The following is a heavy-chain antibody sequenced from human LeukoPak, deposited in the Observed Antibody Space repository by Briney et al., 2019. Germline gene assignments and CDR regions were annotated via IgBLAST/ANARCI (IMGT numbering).Heavy chain of an antibody. CDR1: GFTFDDYA. V-gene: IGHV3-9*01. D-gene: IGHD1-26*01. CDR2: ISWNSGSI. Sequence: GGSLRLSCAASGFTFDDYAMHWVRQAPGKGLEWVSGISWNSGSIGYADSVKGRFTISRDNAKNSLYLQMNSLRAEDTALYYCAKAYQSGSYPYYFDYWGQGTLVTVSS. J-gene: IGHJ4*02. CDR3: AKAYQSGSYPYYFDY.